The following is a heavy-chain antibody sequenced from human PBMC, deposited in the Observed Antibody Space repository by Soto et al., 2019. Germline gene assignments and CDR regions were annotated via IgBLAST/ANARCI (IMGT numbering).Heavy chain of an antibody. Sequence: ASVSVSCKASGYAFTDYGIIWVRQPPGQGLERMGWMNPNTGITPYTHHFQSRLVITSDASISTAFPALRLPSSEDTVPDCFGRGKFATWTDFWGKGALGTVS. J-gene: IGHJ4*02. CDR2: MNPNTGIT. D-gene: IGHD2-15*01. V-gene: IGHV1-8*01. CDR1: GYAFTDYG. CDR3: GRGKFATWTDF.